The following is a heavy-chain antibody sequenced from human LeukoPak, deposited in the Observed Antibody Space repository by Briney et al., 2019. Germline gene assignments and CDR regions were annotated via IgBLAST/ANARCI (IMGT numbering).Heavy chain of an antibody. V-gene: IGHV3-7*01. Sequence: PGGSLRLSCVVSGFTLSSDWMSWVRQAPGKGLEWVANIKKDGIEKYYVESVKGRFTISRDNAKNSLYLQVNSLRAEDTAVYYCARGRYSSRSGGYYFDIWGQGTLVTVSS. J-gene: IGHJ4*02. D-gene: IGHD2-2*01. CDR2: IKKDGIEK. CDR1: GFTLSSDW. CDR3: ARGRYSSRSGGYYFDI.